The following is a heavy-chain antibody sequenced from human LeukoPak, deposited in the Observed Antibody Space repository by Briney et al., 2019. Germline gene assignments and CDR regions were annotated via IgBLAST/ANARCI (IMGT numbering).Heavy chain of an antibody. V-gene: IGHV4-38-2*02. Sequence: PSETLSLTCTVSGYSISSGYYWGWIRQPPGKGLEWIGSTYHSGSTYYNPSLKSRVTISVDTSKNQFSLRLSSVTAADTAVYYCARVSGCNGGSCYLEYYYYGMDVWGQGTTVTVSS. CDR1: GYSISSGYY. CDR3: ARVSGCNGGSCYLEYYYYGMDV. D-gene: IGHD2-15*01. J-gene: IGHJ6*02. CDR2: TYHSGST.